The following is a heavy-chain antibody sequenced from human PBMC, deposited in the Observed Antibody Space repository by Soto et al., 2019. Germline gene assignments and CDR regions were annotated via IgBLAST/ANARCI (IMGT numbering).Heavy chain of an antibody. CDR3: AKNQGVELVPLATVDWFDP. D-gene: IGHD1-26*01. J-gene: IGHJ5*02. Sequence: GGSLRLSCAASGFIFENFGMSWVRQAPGKGLEWISSISGSGFKKYYADSVKGRFTISRDNSKSTVYLELNNLSAEDTAVYHCAKNQGVELVPLATVDWFDPWGQGSVVTAPQ. CDR1: GFIFENFG. CDR2: ISGSGFKK. V-gene: IGHV3-23*01.